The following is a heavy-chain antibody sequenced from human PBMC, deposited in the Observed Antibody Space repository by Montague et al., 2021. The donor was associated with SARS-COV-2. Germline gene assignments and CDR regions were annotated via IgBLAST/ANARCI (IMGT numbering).Heavy chain of an antibody. CDR1: GDSITNHY. Sequence: SETLSLTCSVSGDSITNHYWSWILQPAGKGLEWIGRMHFTGKTNFSPFFSSRLTMSADTSKNQFSPKLTSVTAADTAIYYCARDRFDFGAGRQGTIDFWGQGTLVTVSS. CDR2: MHFTGKT. V-gene: IGHV4-4*07. J-gene: IGHJ4*02. CDR3: ARDRFDFGAGRQGTIDF. D-gene: IGHD3-10*01.